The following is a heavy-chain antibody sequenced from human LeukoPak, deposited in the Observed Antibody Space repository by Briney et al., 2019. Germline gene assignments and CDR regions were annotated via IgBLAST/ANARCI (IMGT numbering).Heavy chain of an antibody. Sequence: PGGSLRLSCAASGFTFDDYAMHWVRQAPGKGLEWVSGISWNSGSIGYADSVKGRFTISRDNAKNSLYLQMNSLRAEDTALYYCAKSEGYDILTGYPDYWGQGTLVTVSS. D-gene: IGHD3-9*01. CDR2: ISWNSGSI. V-gene: IGHV3-9*01. J-gene: IGHJ4*02. CDR3: AKSEGYDILTGYPDY. CDR1: GFTFDDYA.